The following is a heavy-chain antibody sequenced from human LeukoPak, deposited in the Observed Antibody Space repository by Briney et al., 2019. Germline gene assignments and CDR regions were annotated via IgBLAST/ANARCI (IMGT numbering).Heavy chain of an antibody. CDR3: ARRGSSSFAPDGY. CDR2: ISGSGGST. Sequence: PGGSLRLSCAASGFTFSSYAMSWVRQAPGKGLEWVSAISGSGGSTYYADSLKGRFTISRDNSKNTLYLQMNSLRAEDTAVYYCARRGSSSFAPDGYWGQGTLVTVSS. CDR1: GFTFSSYA. D-gene: IGHD6-6*01. J-gene: IGHJ4*02. V-gene: IGHV3-23*01.